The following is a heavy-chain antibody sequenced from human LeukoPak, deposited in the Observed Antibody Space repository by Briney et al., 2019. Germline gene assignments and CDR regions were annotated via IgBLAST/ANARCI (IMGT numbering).Heavy chain of an antibody. Sequence: SETLSLTCTVSGGSISSYYWSWIRQPPGKGLEWIGYIYYSGSTNYNPSLKSRVTISVDTSKNQFSLKLSSVTAADTAVYYCARVGPAAYYYYYYMDVWGKGTTVTVSS. CDR2: IYYSGST. D-gene: IGHD2-2*01. J-gene: IGHJ6*03. V-gene: IGHV4-59*01. CDR3: ARVGPAAYYYYYYMDV. CDR1: GGSISSYY.